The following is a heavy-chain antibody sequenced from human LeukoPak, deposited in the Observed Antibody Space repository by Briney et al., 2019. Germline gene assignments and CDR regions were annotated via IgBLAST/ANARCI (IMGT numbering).Heavy chain of an antibody. J-gene: IGHJ4*02. V-gene: IGHV4-4*09. Sequence: PSETLSLTCTASGLPISRFFWNWVRQPPGKGLEWIGNIYDGVPTFFNPSLKSRVTISVDTSKGQFSLQLASVTAADTAVYYCVQTTGWPGFDYWGQGILVTVSS. D-gene: IGHD6-19*01. CDR1: GLPISRFF. CDR2: IYDGVPT. CDR3: VQTTGWPGFDY.